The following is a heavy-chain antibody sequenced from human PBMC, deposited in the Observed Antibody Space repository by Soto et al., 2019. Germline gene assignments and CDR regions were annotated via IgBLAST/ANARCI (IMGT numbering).Heavy chain of an antibody. CDR2: INPSGGYT. D-gene: IGHD2-21*02. Sequence: ASVKVSCKASGYTISSYYMKWVRQAPGQGLEWLGIINPSGGYTTYAQRFLGRVTMTSDTSTSTVHMELGSLTSEDTAVYYCARGGGIVVVTAPYDPWGQGTLVTVSS. V-gene: IGHV1-46*03. CDR3: ARGGGIVVVTAPYDP. CDR1: GYTISSYY. J-gene: IGHJ5*02.